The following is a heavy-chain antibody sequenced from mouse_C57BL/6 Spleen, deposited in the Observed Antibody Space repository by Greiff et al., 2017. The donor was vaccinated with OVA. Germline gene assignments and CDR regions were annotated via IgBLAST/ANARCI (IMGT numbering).Heavy chain of an antibody. Sequence: QVQLKESGAELVRPGTSVKVSCKASGYAFTNYLIEWVKQRPGQGLEWIGVINPGSGGTNYNEKFKGKATLTADKSSSTAYMQLSSLTSEDSAVYFCARNEVYEGAMDYWGQGTSVTVSS. CDR3: ARNEVYEGAMDY. D-gene: IGHD1-1*01. V-gene: IGHV1-54*01. CDR2: INPGSGGT. J-gene: IGHJ4*01. CDR1: GYAFTNYL.